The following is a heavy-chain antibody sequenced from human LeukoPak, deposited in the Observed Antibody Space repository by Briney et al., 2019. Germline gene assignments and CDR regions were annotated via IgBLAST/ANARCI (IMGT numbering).Heavy chain of an antibody. J-gene: IGHJ6*03. CDR1: GFTFSSYA. D-gene: IGHD6-13*01. Sequence: PGRSLRLSCAASGFTFSSYAMHWVRQAPGKGLEWVAAIWYDGSNKYYADSVKGRFTISRDNSKNTLYLQMNSLRAEDTAVYYCARAATGYSSSWQYYYYYMDVWGKGTTVTVSS. CDR2: IWYDGSNK. CDR3: ARAATGYSSSWQYYYYYMDV. V-gene: IGHV3-33*08.